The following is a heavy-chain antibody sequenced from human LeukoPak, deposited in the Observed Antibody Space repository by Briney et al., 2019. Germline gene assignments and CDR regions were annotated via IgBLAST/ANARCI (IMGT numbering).Heavy chain of an antibody. Sequence: RASVKVSCKASGYTFTSYGISWVRQAPGQGLEWMGWISAYNGNTNYAQKLQGRVTMTTDTSTSTAYMELRSLRSDDTAVYYCARAITGTTINAFDIWGQGTMVTVSS. V-gene: IGHV1-18*01. CDR3: ARAITGTTINAFDI. CDR1: GYTFTSYG. CDR2: ISAYNGNT. D-gene: IGHD1-7*01. J-gene: IGHJ3*02.